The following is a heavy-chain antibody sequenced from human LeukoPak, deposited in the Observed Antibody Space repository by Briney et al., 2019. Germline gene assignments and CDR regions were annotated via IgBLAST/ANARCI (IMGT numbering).Heavy chain of an antibody. CDR3: ARGPDYDILTDDYYVMDV. J-gene: IGHJ6*04. D-gene: IGHD3-9*01. CDR1: GASISSYY. V-gene: IGHV4-59*01. Sequence: LSPAWTVAGASISSYYSSSARHQPGGGLGWMGYINYSGSTNYNPSLKGRVTISIDTAKNQFSLKLSSVTAADKGVYYCARGPDYDILTDDYYVMDVWGKGTTVTGSS. CDR2: INYSGST.